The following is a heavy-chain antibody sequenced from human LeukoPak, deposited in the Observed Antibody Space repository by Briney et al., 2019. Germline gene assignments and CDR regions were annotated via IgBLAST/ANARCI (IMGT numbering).Heavy chain of an antibody. V-gene: IGHV1-69*06. CDR1: GGTFSSYA. CDR2: IIPIFGTA. J-gene: IGHJ5*02. D-gene: IGHD3-22*01. CDR3: ARDSYYYDSSGYYNWFDP. Sequence: SVKVSCKASGGTFSSYAISWVRQAPGQGLEWMGGIIPIFGTANYAQKFQGRVTITADKSTSTAYMELSSLRSEDTAVYYCARDSYYYDSSGYYNWFDPWGQGTLVTVSS.